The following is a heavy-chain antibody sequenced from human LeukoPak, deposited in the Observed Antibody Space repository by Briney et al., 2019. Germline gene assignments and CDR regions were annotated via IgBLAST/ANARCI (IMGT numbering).Heavy chain of an antibody. CDR2: IYHSGST. D-gene: IGHD2-15*01. V-gene: IGHV4-4*02. J-gene: IGHJ6*02. CDR1: GGSISSSNW. CDR3: AREASGGSCYSSRCYYYGMDV. Sequence: PSETLSFTCAVSGGSISSSNWWSWVRQPPGKGLEWIGEIYHSGSTNYNPSLKSRVTISVDKSKNQFSLKLSSVTAADTAVYYCAREASGGSCYSSRCYYYGMDVWGQGTTVTVSS.